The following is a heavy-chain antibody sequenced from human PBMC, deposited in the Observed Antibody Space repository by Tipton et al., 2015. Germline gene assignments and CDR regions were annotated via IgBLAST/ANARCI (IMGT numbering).Heavy chain of an antibody. Sequence: TLSLTCSVSGDSMSRYFWHWVRQSPGKGLEWIGSISHSGNTYYNPSLKSRVTMSRDTSKNQFSLKLTSVTAADTAVYYCASPLHYDTRGFFYASWGLGTLVTVSP. D-gene: IGHD2/OR15-2a*01. J-gene: IGHJ4*02. CDR1: GDSMSRYF. V-gene: IGHV4-59*04. CDR2: ISHSGNT. CDR3: ASPLHYDTRGFFYAS.